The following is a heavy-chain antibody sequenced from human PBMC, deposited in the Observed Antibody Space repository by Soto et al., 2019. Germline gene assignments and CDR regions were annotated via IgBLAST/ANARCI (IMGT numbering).Heavy chain of an antibody. CDR1: GFSVTNNY. Sequence: EVQVVESGGGLVQPGGSLRLSCAASGFSVTNNYMNWVRQAPGKGLEWVSIIDIGGNTYYADSVKDSFTISRDNSRNTLYLHMASLRAEDTAVYYCARGRGSTGDLGREHCFDYWGQGTLFTVS. V-gene: IGHV3-66*01. J-gene: IGHJ4*02. CDR3: ARGRGSTGDLGREHCFDY. D-gene: IGHD2-2*01. CDR2: IDIGGNT.